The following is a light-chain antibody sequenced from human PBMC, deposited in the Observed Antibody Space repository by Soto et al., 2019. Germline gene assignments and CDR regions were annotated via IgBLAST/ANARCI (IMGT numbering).Light chain of an antibody. CDR2: EVS. Sequence: SALIQPASVSGSPGQSITISCTGTSRDVGGSNYVSWYQHHPHRAPKLLIYEVSYRPSGVSSRFSGSKSGNTASLTISGLQAEDEADYYCSSYTSSNTLEVFGVGTKVTVL. J-gene: IGLJ1*01. V-gene: IGLV2-14*01. CDR3: SSYTSSNTLEV. CDR1: SRDVGGSNY.